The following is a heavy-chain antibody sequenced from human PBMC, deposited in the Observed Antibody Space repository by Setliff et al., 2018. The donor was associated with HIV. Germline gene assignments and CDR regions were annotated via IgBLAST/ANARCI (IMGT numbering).Heavy chain of an antibody. Sequence: GASVKVSCKASGYTFTSYGISWVRQAPGQGLEWMGWISAYNGNTNYAQKFQGRVTMTTDTSTSTAYMELSSLRSEDTAVYYCASGDPMTAVDQLLERYYYMDVWGKGTTVTVSS. D-gene: IGHD3-22*01. CDR1: GYTFTSYG. CDR3: ASGDPMTAVDQLLERYYYMDV. V-gene: IGHV1-18*01. J-gene: IGHJ6*03. CDR2: ISAYNGNT.